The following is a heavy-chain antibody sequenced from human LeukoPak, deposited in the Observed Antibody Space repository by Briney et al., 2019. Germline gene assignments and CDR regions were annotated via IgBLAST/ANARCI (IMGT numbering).Heavy chain of an antibody. CDR3: ARGVTEGTIFGVVIIPHYYYMDV. J-gene: IGHJ6*03. Sequence: ASVKVSCKASGYTFTSYDINWVRQATGQGLEWVGWMNPNSGNTGYAQKFQGRVTMTRNTSISTAYMELSSLRSEDTAVYYCARGVTEGTIFGVVIIPHYYYMDVWGKGTTVTVSS. CDR1: GYTFTSYD. V-gene: IGHV1-8*01. CDR2: MNPNSGNT. D-gene: IGHD3-3*01.